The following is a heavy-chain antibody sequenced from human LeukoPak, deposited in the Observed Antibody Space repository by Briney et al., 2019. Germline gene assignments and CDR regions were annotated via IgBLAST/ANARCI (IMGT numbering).Heavy chain of an antibody. CDR2: ISTSSYI. V-gene: IGHV3-21*01. CDR3: ARDAGNSSGWNDFDY. CDR1: GFTFSTYS. Sequence: PGGSLRLSCVASGFTFSTYSMNWVRQAPGKGLEWVSSISTSSYIYHADSVKGRFTISRDNAKNSLYLRMNSLRAEDTAVYYCARDAGNSSGWNDFDYWGQGTLVTVSS. D-gene: IGHD6-19*01. J-gene: IGHJ4*02.